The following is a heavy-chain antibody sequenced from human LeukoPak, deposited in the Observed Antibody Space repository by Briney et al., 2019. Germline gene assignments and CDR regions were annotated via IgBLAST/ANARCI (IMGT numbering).Heavy chain of an antibody. CDR1: GVTFSSYA. J-gene: IGHJ5*02. CDR2: IIPIFGTA. D-gene: IGHD6-19*01. V-gene: IGHV1-69*01. CDR3: ARDGELGGSSGCHH. Sequence: SVKVSCKASGVTFSSYAISWVRQAPGQGLEWMGGIIPIFGTANYAQKFQGRVTITADESTSTAYMELSSLRSEDTAVYYCARDGELGGSSGCHHWGQGTLVTVSS.